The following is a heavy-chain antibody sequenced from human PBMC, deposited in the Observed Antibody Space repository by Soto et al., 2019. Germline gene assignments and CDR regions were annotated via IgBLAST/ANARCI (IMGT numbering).Heavy chain of an antibody. J-gene: IGHJ6*02. CDR3: AKVVVAAKVRGMDV. V-gene: IGHV3-23*01. CDR2: ISGSGGST. CDR1: GFTFSSYA. D-gene: IGHD2-15*01. Sequence: WGSLRLSCAASGFTFSSYALSWVRQAPGKGLEWVSAISGSGGSTYYADSVKGRFTISRDNSKNTLYLQMNSLRAEDTAVYYCAKVVVAAKVRGMDVWGQGTTVTVSS.